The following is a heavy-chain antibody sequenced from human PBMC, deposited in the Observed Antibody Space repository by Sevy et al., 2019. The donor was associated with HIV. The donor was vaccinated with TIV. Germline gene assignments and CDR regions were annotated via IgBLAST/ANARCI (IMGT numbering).Heavy chain of an antibody. CDR3: ARAPADYSTGWSAD. D-gene: IGHD6-19*01. CDR2: INPYGNSV. Sequence: GGSLRLSCAASGFTLSSYWMHWVRQAPGKGLVLVSRINPYGNSVTYADSVRGRFTISRDNAKNTLYLQMSSLRADDTAVYYCARAPADYSTGWSADWGQGTLVTVSS. J-gene: IGHJ4*02. V-gene: IGHV3-74*01. CDR1: GFTLSSYW.